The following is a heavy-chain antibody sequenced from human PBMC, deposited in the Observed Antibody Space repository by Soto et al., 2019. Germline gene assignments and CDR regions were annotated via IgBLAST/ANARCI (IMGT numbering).Heavy chain of an antibody. CDR2: INTNTGNP. D-gene: IGHD3-3*01. Sequence: ASVKVSCKASGYTFTSYAMNWVRQAPGQGLEWMGWINTNTGNPTYAQGFTGRFVFSLDTSVSTAYLQICSLKAEDTAVYYCARDGKNYDFWSGFYYYYYGMDVWGQGTTVTVS. J-gene: IGHJ6*02. CDR3: ARDGKNYDFWSGFYYYYYGMDV. CDR1: GYTFTSYA. V-gene: IGHV7-4-1*01.